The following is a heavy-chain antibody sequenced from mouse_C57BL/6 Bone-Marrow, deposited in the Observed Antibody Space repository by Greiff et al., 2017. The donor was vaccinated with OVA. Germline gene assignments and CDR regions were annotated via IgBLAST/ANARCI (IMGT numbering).Heavy chain of an antibody. Sequence: DVQLVESGGGLVQPGGSLSLSCAASGFTFTDYYMSWVRQPPGKALEWLGFIRNKANGYTTEYSASVKGRFTISRDNSQSILYLQMKALRAEDSATYYCARYYGRGGYYFDYWGQGTTLTISS. CDR1: GFTFTDYY. V-gene: IGHV7-3*01. CDR3: ARYYGRGGYYFDY. D-gene: IGHD1-1*01. CDR2: IRNKANGYTT. J-gene: IGHJ2*01.